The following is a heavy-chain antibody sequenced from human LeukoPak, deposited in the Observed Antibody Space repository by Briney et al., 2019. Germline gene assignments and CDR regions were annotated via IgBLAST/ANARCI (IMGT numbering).Heavy chain of an antibody. J-gene: IGHJ5*02. D-gene: IGHD3-3*01. Sequence: GGSLRLSCEVSGFTFYDYGMNWVRQPPGKGLEGISDINWNGGSTSYAASVRGRFTVSRDNAKNLLYLQMTSLRVEDTALYYCARRKDFADFGSAYYPLDHWGQGTLVTVS. CDR2: INWNGGST. CDR1: GFTFYDYG. CDR3: ARRKDFADFGSAYYPLDH. V-gene: IGHV3-20*04.